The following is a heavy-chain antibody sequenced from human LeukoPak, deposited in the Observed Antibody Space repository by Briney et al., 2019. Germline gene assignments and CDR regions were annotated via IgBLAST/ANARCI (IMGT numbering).Heavy chain of an antibody. J-gene: IGHJ4*02. Sequence: PGGSLRLSCATSGFTLTSYAVHWVPQAPGKGLEWVGLIWYDGSSKYYADSVKGRFTISRDNSKNTLYLQMNSLRAEDTAVYYCARDAGYDILSGYFDYWGQGTLVTVSS. V-gene: IGHV3-33*01. D-gene: IGHD3-9*01. CDR2: IWYDGSSK. CDR3: ARDAGYDILSGYFDY. CDR1: GFTLTSYA.